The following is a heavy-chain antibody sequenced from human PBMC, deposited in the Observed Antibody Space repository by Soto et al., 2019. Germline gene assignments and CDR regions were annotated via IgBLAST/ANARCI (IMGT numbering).Heavy chain of an antibody. CDR2: IYYSGST. Sequence: SETLSLTCTVSGGSISSSSYYWGWIRQPPGKGLEWIGSIYYSGSTYYNPSLKSRVTISVDTSKNQFSLKLSSVTAADTAVYYCARHAYDFWSGYSPPYYFDYWGQGTLVTVSS. D-gene: IGHD3-3*01. J-gene: IGHJ4*02. CDR3: ARHAYDFWSGYSPPYYFDY. V-gene: IGHV4-39*01. CDR1: GGSISSSSYY.